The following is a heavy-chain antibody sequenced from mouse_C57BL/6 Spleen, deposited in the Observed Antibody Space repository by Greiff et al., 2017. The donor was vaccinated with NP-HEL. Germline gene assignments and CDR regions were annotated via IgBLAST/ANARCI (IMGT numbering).Heavy chain of an antibody. J-gene: IGHJ4*01. Sequence: QVQLQQSGAELVKPGASVKLSCKASGYTFTEYTIHWVKQRSGQGLEWVGWFYPGSGSIKYNEKFKDKATLTADKSSSTVYMELSRLTSEDSAVYFCARHPYYYGSRYYAMDYWGQGTSVTVSS. V-gene: IGHV1-62-2*01. CDR2: FYPGSGSI. D-gene: IGHD1-1*01. CDR3: ARHPYYYGSRYYAMDY. CDR1: GYTFTEYT.